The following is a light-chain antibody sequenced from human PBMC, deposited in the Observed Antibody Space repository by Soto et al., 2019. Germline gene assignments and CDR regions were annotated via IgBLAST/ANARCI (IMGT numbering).Light chain of an antibody. Sequence: EMVLTQSPGTLSLSPGERATLSCRASQSVNTNYLAWYQQKSGQAPRLLIYGASSRATGIPDRFSGSGSGTDFTLTISRLEPEDVAAYFCQQYGSSPFTFGQGTRLEIK. J-gene: IGKJ5*01. CDR1: QSVNTNY. V-gene: IGKV3-20*01. CDR3: QQYGSSPFT. CDR2: GAS.